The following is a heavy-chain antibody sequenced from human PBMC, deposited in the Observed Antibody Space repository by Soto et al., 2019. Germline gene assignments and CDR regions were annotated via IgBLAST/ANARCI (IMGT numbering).Heavy chain of an antibody. D-gene: IGHD1-1*01. Sequence: GGSLRLSCADSGFTFSSFAMSWVRQAPGKGLEWVSTINKSGGSTYYADSVKGRFTISRDNSKNMLFLQINGLRAEDTAVYYCAKDPPTTGTTFDYWGRGTLVTVSS. CDR2: INKSGGST. CDR1: GFTFSSFA. V-gene: IGHV3-23*01. J-gene: IGHJ4*02. CDR3: AKDPPTTGTTFDY.